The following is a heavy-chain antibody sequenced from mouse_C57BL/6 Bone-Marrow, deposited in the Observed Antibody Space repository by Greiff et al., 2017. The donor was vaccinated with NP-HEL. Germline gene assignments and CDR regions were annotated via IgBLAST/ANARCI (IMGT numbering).Heavy chain of an antibody. V-gene: IGHV1-4*01. J-gene: IGHJ1*03. D-gene: IGHD1-1*01. Sequence: VQLQQSGAELARPGASVKMSCKASGYTFTSYTMHWVKQRPGQGLEWIGYINPSSGYTKYNQKFKDKATLTADKSSSTAYMQLSSLTSEDSAVYYCAREGDYGSSFWYFDVWGTGTTVTVSS. CDR1: GYTFTSYT. CDR2: INPSSGYT. CDR3: AREGDYGSSFWYFDV.